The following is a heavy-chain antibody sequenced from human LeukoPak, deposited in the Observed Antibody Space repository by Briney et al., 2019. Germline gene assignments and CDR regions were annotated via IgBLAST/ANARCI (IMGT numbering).Heavy chain of an antibody. Sequence: ASVKVSCKASGYTFTGYYMHWVRQAPGQGLEWMGWINPNSGGTNYAQKFQGRVTMTRDTSISTAYMELSRLRSDDTAVYYCARVGHTYGSGSYCLDYWGQGTLVTVSS. CDR1: GYTFTGYY. CDR3: ARVGHTYGSGSYCLDY. CDR2: INPNSGGT. J-gene: IGHJ4*02. V-gene: IGHV1-2*02. D-gene: IGHD3-10*01.